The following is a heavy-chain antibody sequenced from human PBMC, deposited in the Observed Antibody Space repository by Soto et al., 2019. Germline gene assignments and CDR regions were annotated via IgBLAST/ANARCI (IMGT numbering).Heavy chain of an antibody. CDR2: ISGSGGST. V-gene: IGHV3-23*01. D-gene: IGHD2-2*01. CDR1: GFPFGNAW. CDR3: AKNSGYARYYGMDV. Sequence: GGSLRLSCAASGFPFGNAWMNWVRQAPGKGLEWVSAISGSGGSTYYADSVKGRFTISRDNSKNTLYLQMNSLRAEDTAVYYCAKNSGYARYYGMDVWGQGTTVTVSS. J-gene: IGHJ6*02.